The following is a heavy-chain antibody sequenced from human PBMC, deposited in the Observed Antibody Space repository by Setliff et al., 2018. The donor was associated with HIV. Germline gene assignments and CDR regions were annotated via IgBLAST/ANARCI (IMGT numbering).Heavy chain of an antibody. V-gene: IGHV4-59*08. CDR3: ARRTFGSGRIDP. D-gene: IGHD3-16*01. CDR2: VFYTGFA. J-gene: IGHJ5*02. CDR1: GDSIRGYY. Sequence: SETLSLTCTVSGDSIRGYYWSWIRQPPGKGLEWMGYVFYTGFAAYNPSLKRRLTISVDTSKNQFSLKLNSVTATDTAVYYCARRTFGSGRIDPWGQGTLVTVSS.